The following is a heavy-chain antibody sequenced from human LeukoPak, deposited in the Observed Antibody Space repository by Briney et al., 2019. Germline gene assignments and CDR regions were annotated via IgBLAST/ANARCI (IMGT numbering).Heavy chain of an antibody. D-gene: IGHD2-8*01. CDR2: ISDDGRHN. V-gene: IGHV3-30*04. J-gene: IGHJ4*02. Sequence: GGSLGLSCAASGFTFSTYAMNWVRQAPGKGLEWVAVISDDGRHNYYADSVKGRFTISRDNSKSTLYLQMNSLRDDDSAAYFCARVYLERLTAGYFDHWGQGTQVTVSP. CDR3: ARVYLERLTAGYFDH. CDR1: GFTFSTYA.